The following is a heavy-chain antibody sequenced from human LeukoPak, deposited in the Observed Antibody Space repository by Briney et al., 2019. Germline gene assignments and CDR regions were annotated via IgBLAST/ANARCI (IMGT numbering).Heavy chain of an antibody. CDR3: ARGSREKTYYYDSSGYVEDAFDI. V-gene: IGHV1-8*01. CDR1: GYTFTSYD. D-gene: IGHD3-22*01. J-gene: IGHJ3*02. Sequence: GASVKVSCKASGYTFTSYDINWVRQATGQGLEWMGWMNPNSGNTGYAQKFQGRVTMTRNTSISTAYMELSSLRSEDTAAYYCARGSREKTYYYDSSGYVEDAFDIWGQGTMVTVSS. CDR2: MNPNSGNT.